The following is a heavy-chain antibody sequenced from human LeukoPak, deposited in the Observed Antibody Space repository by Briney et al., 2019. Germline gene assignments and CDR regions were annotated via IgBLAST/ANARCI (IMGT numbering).Heavy chain of an antibody. CDR3: ARAGRYSYNWYLDL. CDR1: GFTFRSYW. CDR2: SNSDESST. D-gene: IGHD5-18*01. Sequence: GGSLRLSCAASGFTFRSYWMHWVRQAPGKGLVWVSRSNSDESSTSYADPVKGRFTISRDNAKNTLYLQMNSLRAEDTAVYYCARAGRYSYNWYLDLWGRGTLVTVSS. V-gene: IGHV3-74*01. J-gene: IGHJ2*01.